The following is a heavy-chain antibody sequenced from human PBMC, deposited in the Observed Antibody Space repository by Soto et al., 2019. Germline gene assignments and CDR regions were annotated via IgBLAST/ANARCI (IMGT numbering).Heavy chain of an antibody. Sequence: PGGSLRLSCAASGFSFSDYWMSWVRQALGKGLEWVASIKEDGSEKYYVDSVKGRFTISRDNAKMSLYLQMHSLRAEDTAVYYCARINGSSFFDFWGQGTLVTVSS. J-gene: IGHJ4*02. D-gene: IGHD1-26*01. CDR2: IKEDGSEK. CDR1: GFSFSDYW. V-gene: IGHV3-7*01. CDR3: ARINGSSFFDF.